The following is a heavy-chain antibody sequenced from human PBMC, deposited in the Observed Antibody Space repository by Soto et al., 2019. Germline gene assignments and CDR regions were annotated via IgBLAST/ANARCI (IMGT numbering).Heavy chain of an antibody. V-gene: IGHV4-39*01. CDR3: ARQQDCGSATCYDALYYQYMDV. Sequence: QLRLQESGPGLVKPSETLSLTCSVFGDSIRSAHYFWGWVRQPRGKGLEWLGSICHSGATFCDPYLRCRVTLSVHTTNNQSSLRLSSVTAANTALYCCARQQDCGSATCYDALYYQYMDVWGKGCMVTVSS. D-gene: IGHD1-26*01. CDR2: ICHSGAT. CDR1: GDSIRSAHYF. J-gene: IGHJ6*03.